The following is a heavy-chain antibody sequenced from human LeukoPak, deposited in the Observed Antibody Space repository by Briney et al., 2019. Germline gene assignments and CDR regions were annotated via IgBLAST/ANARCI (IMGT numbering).Heavy chain of an antibody. V-gene: IGHV3-66*01. CDR3: ARTSSGWFDP. Sequence: PGVSLRLSCAASGFTVSSNYMSWVRQAPGKGLECVSVMYGSGTTYYADSVKGRFTISRDNFKNTLYLQMNSLRSEDTAVYYCARTSSGWFDPWGQGTPVTVSS. J-gene: IGHJ5*02. CDR1: GFTVSSNY. D-gene: IGHD6-19*01. CDR2: MYGSGTT.